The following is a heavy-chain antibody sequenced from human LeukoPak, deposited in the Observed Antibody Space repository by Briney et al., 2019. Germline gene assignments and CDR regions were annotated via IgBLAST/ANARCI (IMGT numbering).Heavy chain of an antibody. CDR2: ISGSSDRT. Sequence: GGSLRLSCAASRFTFSSYAMSWVRQAPGKGLEWVSSISGSSDRTFYADSVKGRFTISRDNSKNTLFLQMNTLRAEDTAVYYCVGFGYWGQGTLVTVSS. CDR1: RFTFSSYA. V-gene: IGHV3-23*01. J-gene: IGHJ4*02. CDR3: VGFGY.